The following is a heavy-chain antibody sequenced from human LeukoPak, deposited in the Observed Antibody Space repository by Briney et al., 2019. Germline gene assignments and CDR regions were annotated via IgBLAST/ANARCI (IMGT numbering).Heavy chain of an antibody. V-gene: IGHV3-7*01. D-gene: IGHD3-22*01. CDR1: GFTFSSYW. Sequence: GGSLRLSCAASGFTFSSYWMSWVRQAPGKGLEWVANIKQDGSEKYYVDSVKGRFTISRDNAKNSLYLQMNSLSAEDTAVYYCASAIVVVNGPGDCFDYWGQGTLVTVSS. J-gene: IGHJ4*02. CDR2: IKQDGSEK. CDR3: ASAIVVVNGPGDCFDY.